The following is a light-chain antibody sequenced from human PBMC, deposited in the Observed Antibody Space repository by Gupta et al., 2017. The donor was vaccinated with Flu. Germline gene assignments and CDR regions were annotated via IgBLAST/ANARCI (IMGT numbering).Light chain of an antibody. J-gene: IGKJ3*01. CDR1: QSVGGD. CDR3: QQYHKWPPVT. CDR2: GTS. Sequence: EIVMTQSPATLSASPGERATLACRASQSVGGDLAWYQQRRGQAPRLLIYGTSNRDTGVPARFSGSGYGTEFTLTISSRQSEDFAVYYCQQYHKWPPVTFGHGTKVDIK. V-gene: IGKV3-15*01.